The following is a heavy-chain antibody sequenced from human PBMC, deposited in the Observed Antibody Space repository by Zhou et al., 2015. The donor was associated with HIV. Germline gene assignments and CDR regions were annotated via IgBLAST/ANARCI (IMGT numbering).Heavy chain of an antibody. CDR3: ARDPRDYGGRDY. V-gene: IGHV1-69*01. Sequence: QVQLVQSGAEVKKPGSSVKVSCKASGGTFSSHALSWVRQAPGQGLEWMGGIIPIFGTANYAQKFQGRVTITADDSTTTAYIELSSLRSEDTAVYYCARDPRDYGGRDYWGQGTLVTVSS. CDR1: GGTFSSHA. D-gene: IGHD4-17*01. J-gene: IGHJ4*02. CDR2: IIPIFGTA.